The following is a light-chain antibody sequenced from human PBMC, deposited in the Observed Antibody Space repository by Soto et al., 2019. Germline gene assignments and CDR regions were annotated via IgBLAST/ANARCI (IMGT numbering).Light chain of an antibody. CDR2: GAS. J-gene: IGKJ1*01. V-gene: IGKV3-20*01. CDR3: QQYGTSPWA. CDR1: QNVSSSF. Sequence: EIVFARFSRTLSLSPWERCTLSCRASQNVSSSFLAWYQEKNGQGPRXXIYGASSRATGIPDRFSASESGTDLTITITRLEPEDGEVYYGQQYGTSPWAFGQGTKVDIK.